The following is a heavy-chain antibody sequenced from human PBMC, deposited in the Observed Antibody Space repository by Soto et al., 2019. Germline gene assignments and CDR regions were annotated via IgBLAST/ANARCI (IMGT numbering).Heavy chain of an antibody. Sequence: SQTLSLTCAISGDSVSSNSAAWNWIRQSPSRGLEWLGRTYYSSKWYNDFAVSVKSRITINPDTSKNQFSLQLNSVTPEDTAVYYCAREGFVVVVAATFYYMDVWGKGTTVTVSS. J-gene: IGHJ6*03. CDR3: AREGFVVVVAATFYYMDV. CDR2: TYYSSKWYN. CDR1: GDSVSSNSAA. V-gene: IGHV6-1*01. D-gene: IGHD2-15*01.